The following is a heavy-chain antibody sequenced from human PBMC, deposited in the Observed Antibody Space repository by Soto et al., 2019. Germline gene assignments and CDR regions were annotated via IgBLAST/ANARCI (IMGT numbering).Heavy chain of an antibody. CDR1: GFTFSSYG. Sequence: QVQLVESGGGVVQPGRSLRLSCAASGFTFSSYGMHWVRQAPGKGLEWVAVIWYDGSNKYYADSVKGRFTISRDNSKNTLYLQMNSLRAEDTAVYYCARDGRLWEGDYPIAYWGQGTLVTVSS. J-gene: IGHJ4*02. V-gene: IGHV3-33*01. CDR3: ARDGRLWEGDYPIAY. D-gene: IGHD4-17*01. CDR2: IWYDGSNK.